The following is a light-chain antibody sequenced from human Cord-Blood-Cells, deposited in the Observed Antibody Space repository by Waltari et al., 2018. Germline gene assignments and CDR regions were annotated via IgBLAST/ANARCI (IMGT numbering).Light chain of an antibody. CDR1: QSVSSSY. CDR2: GAS. Sequence: EIGLTQLLGTLSLSPGDRATLLCRASQSVSSSYLARYQPKPGRAPSLLIYGASSRTPGIPDRCSGSDAVTDYTLTSSRLEPEDFAVYYCQQYGSSSWTFGQGTKVEI. J-gene: IGKJ1*01. V-gene: IGKV3-20*01. CDR3: QQYGSSSWT.